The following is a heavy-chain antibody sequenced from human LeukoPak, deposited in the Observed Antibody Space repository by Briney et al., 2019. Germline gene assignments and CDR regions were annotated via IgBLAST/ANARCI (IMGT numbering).Heavy chain of an antibody. V-gene: IGHV3-23*01. J-gene: IGHJ4*02. CDR3: AKGKRVGAPYYFDS. CDR2: MSGSGGKT. Sequence: GGSLRLSCAASGFTFSNYAMTWVRQAPGKGPEWVSAMSGSGGKTYYADSVKVRFTISRDSSQNTLYLQMNNLRADDTAVYYCAKGKRVGAPYYFDSWGQGTLVTVSS. CDR1: GFTFSNYA. D-gene: IGHD1-26*01.